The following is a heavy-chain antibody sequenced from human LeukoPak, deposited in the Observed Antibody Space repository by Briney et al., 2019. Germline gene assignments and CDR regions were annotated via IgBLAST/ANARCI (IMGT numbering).Heavy chain of an antibody. D-gene: IGHD1-14*01. CDR1: GGTFSRHT. J-gene: IGHJ1*01. CDR3: ARDSSEFRSLLFH. CDR2: ITPMFGTS. Sequence: SVKVSCKASGGTFSRHTISWVRQGPGQGLEWMGGITPMFGTSNYAQKFRGRVTITADESTSTAYVELSSLRSEDTAVYYCARDSSEFRSLLFHWGQGTLVTVSS. V-gene: IGHV1-69*13.